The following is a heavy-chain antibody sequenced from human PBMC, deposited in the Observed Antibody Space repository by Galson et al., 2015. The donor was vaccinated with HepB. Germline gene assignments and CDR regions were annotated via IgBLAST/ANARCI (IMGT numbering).Heavy chain of an antibody. CDR2: ISSSSSYI. CDR3: ARDLAIVDGGY. D-gene: IGHD1-26*01. V-gene: IGHV3-21*01. CDR1: GFTFSSYS. J-gene: IGHJ4*02. Sequence: SLRPSCAASGFTFSSYSMNWVRQAPGKGLEWVSSISSSSSYIYYADSVKGRFTISRDNAKNSLYLQMNSLRAEDTAVYYCARDLAIVDGGYWGRGTLVTVSS.